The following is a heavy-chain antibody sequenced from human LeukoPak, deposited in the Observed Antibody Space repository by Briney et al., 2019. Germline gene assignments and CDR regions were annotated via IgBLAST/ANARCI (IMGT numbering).Heavy chain of an antibody. J-gene: IGHJ4*02. Sequence: ASAKVSCKASGGTFSSYAISWVRQAPGQGLEWMGGIISIFGTAIYAQKFQGRVTITADESTSTAYMELSSLRSEDTAVYYCARAAQRWPSYFDYWGQGTLVTVSS. CDR2: IISIFGTA. V-gene: IGHV1-69*13. D-gene: IGHD5-24*01. CDR1: GGTFSSYA. CDR3: ARAAQRWPSYFDY.